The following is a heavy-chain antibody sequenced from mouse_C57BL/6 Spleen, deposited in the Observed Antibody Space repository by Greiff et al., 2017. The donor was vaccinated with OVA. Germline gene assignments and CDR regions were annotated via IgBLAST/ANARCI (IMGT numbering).Heavy chain of an antibody. V-gene: IGHV1-7*01. J-gene: IGHJ2*01. CDR3: ARQGVVAFDY. CDR1: GYTFTSYW. D-gene: IGHD1-1*01. Sequence: QVQLKESGAELAKPGASVKLSCKASGYTFTSYWMHWVKQRPGQGLEWIGYINPSSGYTKYNEKFKGKATLTADKSSSTAYMQLSSLTYEDSAVYYCARQGVVAFDYWGQGTTLTVSS. CDR2: INPSSGYT.